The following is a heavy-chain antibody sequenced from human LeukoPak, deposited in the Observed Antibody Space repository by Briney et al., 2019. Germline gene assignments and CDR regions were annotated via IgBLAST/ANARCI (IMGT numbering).Heavy chain of an antibody. CDR2: IYHSEST. V-gene: IGHV4-30-2*01. Sequence: PSQTLSLTCAVSGGSISSGGYSWSWIRQPPGKGLEWIVYIYHSESTYYNPSLKSRVTISVDRSKKQFSLKLSSVTAADTAVYYCARAYCSSSSCYRFDPWGQGTLVTVSS. D-gene: IGHD2-2*01. CDR1: GGSISSGGYS. J-gene: IGHJ5*02. CDR3: ARAYCSSSSCYRFDP.